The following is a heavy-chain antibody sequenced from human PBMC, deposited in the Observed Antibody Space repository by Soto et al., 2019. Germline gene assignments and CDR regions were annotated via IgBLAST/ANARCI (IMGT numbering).Heavy chain of an antibody. D-gene: IGHD3-10*01. CDR2: INYDGYS. Sequence: QVQLQESGPGLVKPSETLSLTCTVSGGSITNYYCSWFRQPPGKGLEWIGYINYDGYSAYNLSLKWPVSLSMDAPRPQFSLMLESVTATDTAVYDCAGHGFGPLHGLVDVWGPGTTVIVSS. V-gene: IGHV4-59*08. CDR3: AGHGFGPLHGLVDV. CDR1: GGSITNYY. J-gene: IGHJ6*02.